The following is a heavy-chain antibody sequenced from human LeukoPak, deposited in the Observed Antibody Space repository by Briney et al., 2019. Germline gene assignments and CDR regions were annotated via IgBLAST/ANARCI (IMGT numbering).Heavy chain of an antibody. D-gene: IGHD6-6*01. V-gene: IGHV3-23*01. Sequence: GGSLRLSCAASGFTFSSYAMSWVRQAPGKGLEWISTISGSGGSTYYADSVKGRFTISRDNSKNTLYLQMNSLRAEDTAVYYCARENSSSSRAFDYWGQGTLVTVSS. CDR1: GFTFSSYA. CDR3: ARENSSSSRAFDY. J-gene: IGHJ4*02. CDR2: ISGSGGST.